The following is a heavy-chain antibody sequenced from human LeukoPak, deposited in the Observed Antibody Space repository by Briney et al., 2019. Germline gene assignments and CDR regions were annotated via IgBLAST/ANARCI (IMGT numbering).Heavy chain of an antibody. D-gene: IGHD6-13*01. CDR1: LFTFITYA. Sequence: GGSLRLSRAASLFTFITYAMSWVRQAPGRGLECVASISGSGDTTCSPDSVKGQFTISRDNPKNPLYLQMDTMRAEDTATYYCAKKTWDGSNWHFFDYWGQGTLVTVSS. V-gene: IGHV3-23*01. J-gene: IGHJ4*02. CDR2: ISGSGDTT. CDR3: AKKTWDGSNWHFFDY.